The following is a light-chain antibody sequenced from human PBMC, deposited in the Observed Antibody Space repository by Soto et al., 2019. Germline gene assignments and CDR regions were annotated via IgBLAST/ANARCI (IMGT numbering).Light chain of an antibody. Sequence: QSVLTQPPSVSGAPGQRVTISCTGNNSNLGAGYDVHWYQQLPGAAPKLVIFGNRNRPSGVPERFSGSKSGTSASLAITGLQAEDEADYYCQSYDSSLSGPYVFGPGTKLTVL. J-gene: IGLJ1*01. V-gene: IGLV1-40*01. CDR2: GNR. CDR3: QSYDSSLSGPYV. CDR1: NSNLGAGYD.